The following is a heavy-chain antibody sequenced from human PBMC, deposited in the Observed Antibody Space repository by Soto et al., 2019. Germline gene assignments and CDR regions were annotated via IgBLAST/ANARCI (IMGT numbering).Heavy chain of an antibody. CDR2: IYYSGST. V-gene: IGHV4-39*01. CDR1: GGSISSSSYY. J-gene: IGHJ5*02. D-gene: IGHD3-10*01. Sequence: PSETLSLTCTVSGGSISSSSYYWGWIRQPPGKGLEWIGSIYYSGSTYYNPSLKSRVTISVDTSKNHFSLKLSSVTAADTAVYYCARRYYYGSGSTLSEWFDPWGQGTLVTVSS. CDR3: ARRYYYGSGSTLSEWFDP.